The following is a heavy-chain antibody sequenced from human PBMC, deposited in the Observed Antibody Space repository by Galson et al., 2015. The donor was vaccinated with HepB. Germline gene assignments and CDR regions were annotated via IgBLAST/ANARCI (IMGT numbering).Heavy chain of an antibody. CDR1: GFTFSSYG. D-gene: IGHD3-10*01. Sequence: SLRLSCAASGFTFSSYGMHWVRQAPGKGLEWVAFIRYDGSNKYYADSAKGRFTISGDNSKNTVYLQMNSLRAEDTAVYYCAKDPYYYGSGSCSVDYWGQGTLVTVSS. CDR3: AKDPYYYGSGSCSVDY. V-gene: IGHV3-30*02. J-gene: IGHJ4*02. CDR2: IRYDGSNK.